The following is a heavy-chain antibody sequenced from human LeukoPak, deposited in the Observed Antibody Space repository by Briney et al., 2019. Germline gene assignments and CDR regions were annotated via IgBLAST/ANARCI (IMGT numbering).Heavy chain of an antibody. CDR2: IYYSGST. J-gene: IGHJ4*02. CDR3: ARAIPSHTATVN. D-gene: IGHD5-18*01. V-gene: IGHV4-31*03. CDR1: GGSISSGGYY. Sequence: PSQTLSLTCTVSGGSISSGGYYWSWIRQHPGKGLEWIGYIYYSGSTYYNPSLKSRVTISVDTSKNQFSLKLSSVTAADTAVYYCARAIPSHTATVNWGQGTLVTVSS.